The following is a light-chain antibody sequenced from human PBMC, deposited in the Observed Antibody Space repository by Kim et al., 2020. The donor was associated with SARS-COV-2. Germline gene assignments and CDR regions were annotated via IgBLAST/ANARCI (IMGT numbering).Light chain of an antibody. V-gene: IGLV3-19*01. J-gene: IGLJ2*01. CDR2: GKN. CDR3: NSRDSNDNVV. CDR1: SHRSYY. Sequence: VALGRTVSIKCQGDSHRSYYATWYQKTPGQAPIVVIYGKNNRPSGIPDRFSGSSSGNTASLTITGTQAGDEADYYCNSRDSNDNVVFGGGTQLTVL.